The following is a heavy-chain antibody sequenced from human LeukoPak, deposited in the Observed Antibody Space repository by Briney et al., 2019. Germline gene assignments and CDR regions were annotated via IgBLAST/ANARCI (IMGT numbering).Heavy chain of an antibody. CDR2: IIPIFGTA. D-gene: IGHD3-16*01. CDR1: GGTFSSYA. Sequence: SVKVSCKASGGTFSSYAISWVRQAPGQGLEWMGGIIPIFGTANYAQKFQGRVTITADESTSTAYMELSSLRSEDTAVYYCARVNDYVWGSHPPYYFDCWGQGTLVTVSS. J-gene: IGHJ4*02. CDR3: ARVNDYVWGSHPPYYFDC. V-gene: IGHV1-69*13.